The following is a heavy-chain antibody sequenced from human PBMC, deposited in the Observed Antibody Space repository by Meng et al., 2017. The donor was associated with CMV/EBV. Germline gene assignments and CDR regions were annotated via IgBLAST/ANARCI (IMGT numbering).Heavy chain of an antibody. V-gene: IGHV3-21*01. CDR2: ISSSSSYI. J-gene: IGHJ6*02. CDR3: ARSTKVVVPAAIHYSYGMDV. Sequence: GGSLRLSCAASGFTFSSYSMNWVRQAPGKGLEWVSSISSSSSYIYYADSVKGRFTISRDNAKNSLYLQMNSLRANDTAVYYCARSTKVVVPAAIHYSYGMDVWGQGTTVTVSS. D-gene: IGHD2-2*01. CDR1: GFTFSSYS.